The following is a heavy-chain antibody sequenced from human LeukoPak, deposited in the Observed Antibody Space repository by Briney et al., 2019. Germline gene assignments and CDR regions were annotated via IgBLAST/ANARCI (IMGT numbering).Heavy chain of an antibody. V-gene: IGHV4-59*01. CDR2: IYYSGST. CDR3: ARAGDFWSGYYTPIDY. Sequence: SETLSLTCTVSGGSISSYYWSWIRQPPGKGLEWIGYIYYSGSTNYNPSLKSRVTISVDTSKNQFSLNLSSVTAAYTAVYYCARAGDFWSGYYTPIDYWGQGTLVTVSS. CDR1: GGSISSYY. D-gene: IGHD3-3*01. J-gene: IGHJ4*02.